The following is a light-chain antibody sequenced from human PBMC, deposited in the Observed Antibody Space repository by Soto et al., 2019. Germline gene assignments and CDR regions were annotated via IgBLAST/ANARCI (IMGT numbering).Light chain of an antibody. V-gene: IGKV3-20*01. CDR3: QQYDSSPPT. CDR1: QGISSSY. Sequence: ENVLMQSPGTLSLSPGQRATLSCRASQGISSSYLAWYQQKPGQALRLLIFGASSRATGIPGRFSGSGSGTDFTLTISRLEPEDFAVYYCQQYDSSPPTFGQGTKVDIK. CDR2: GAS. J-gene: IGKJ1*01.